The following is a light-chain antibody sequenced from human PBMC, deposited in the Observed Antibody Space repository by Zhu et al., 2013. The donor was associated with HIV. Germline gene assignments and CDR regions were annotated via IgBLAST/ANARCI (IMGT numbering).Light chain of an antibody. CDR3: QQYSAYSPWT. Sequence: EIVLTQSPSTLSASVGDRVTITCRASQSISNWLAWYQQKPGKAPELLIYKTSILEGGVPSRFSGSASGTEFTLTISSLQPDDFATYYCQQYSAYSPWTFGQGTKVTIK. CDR2: KTS. CDR1: QSISNW. J-gene: IGKJ1*01. V-gene: IGKV1-5*03.